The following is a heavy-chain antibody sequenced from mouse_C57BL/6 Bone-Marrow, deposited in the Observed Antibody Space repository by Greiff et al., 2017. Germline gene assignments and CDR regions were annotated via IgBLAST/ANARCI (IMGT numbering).Heavy chain of an antibody. CDR1: GYTFTSYW. V-gene: IGHV1-55*01. J-gene: IGHJ2*01. CDR2: IYPGSGST. CDR3: AGVAY. Sequence: QVQLKESGAELVKPGASVKMSCKASGYTFTSYWITWVKQSPGQGLEWIGGIYPGSGSTNYNEKFKSKATKTVDTSSITAYMQLSSLTSEDSAVYYCAGVAYWGQGTTLTVSS.